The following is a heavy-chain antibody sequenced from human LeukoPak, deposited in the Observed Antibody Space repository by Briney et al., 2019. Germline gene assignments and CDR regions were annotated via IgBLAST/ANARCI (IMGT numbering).Heavy chain of an antibody. CDR2: IRSKANSYAT. CDR1: GYSFTSYW. V-gene: IGHV3-73*01. Sequence: GESLKISCKGSGYSFTSYWIGWVRQASGKGLEWVGRIRSKANSYATAYAASVKGRFTISRDDSKNTAYLQMNSLKTEDTAVYYCTSEIVGATTVCDYWGQGTLVTVSS. D-gene: IGHD1-26*01. J-gene: IGHJ4*02. CDR3: TSEIVGATTVCDY.